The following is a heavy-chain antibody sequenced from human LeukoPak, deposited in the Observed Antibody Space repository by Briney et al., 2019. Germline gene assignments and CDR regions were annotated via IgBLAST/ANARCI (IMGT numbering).Heavy chain of an antibody. J-gene: IGHJ1*01. V-gene: IGHV4-39*07. Sequence: PSETLSLTCTVSGGSISSDSYYWGWIRQPPGKGLEWIGSIYYSGSTYYNPSLKSRVTISTDTSKNQFSLKPNSVTAADTAVYYCAKVPDSSGWSTEYFQHWGQGTLVTVSS. CDR1: GGSISSDSYY. CDR3: AKVPDSSGWSTEYFQH. CDR2: IYYSGST. D-gene: IGHD6-19*01.